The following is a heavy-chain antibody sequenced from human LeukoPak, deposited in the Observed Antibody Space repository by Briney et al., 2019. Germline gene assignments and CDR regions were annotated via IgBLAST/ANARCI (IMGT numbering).Heavy chain of an antibody. V-gene: IGHV3-9*01. CDR2: ISWNSGSI. D-gene: IGHD3-10*01. Sequence: PGRSLRLSCAASGFTLDNYAMHWVRQAQGKGLEWVSGISWNSGSIGYEDSVKGRFTISRDNAKNSLYLQMNSLRAEDTALYYCAKDIGSGSYYYFDYWGQGTLVTVSS. J-gene: IGHJ4*02. CDR1: GFTLDNYA. CDR3: AKDIGSGSYYYFDY.